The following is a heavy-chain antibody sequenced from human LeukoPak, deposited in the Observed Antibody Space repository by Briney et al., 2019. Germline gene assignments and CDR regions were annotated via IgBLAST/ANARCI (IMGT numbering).Heavy chain of an antibody. D-gene: IGHD5-12*01. CDR2: IIPIFGTA. Sequence: GGSLRLSCAASGFTFSSYAISWVRQAPGQGLEWMGGIIPIFGTANYAQKFQGRVTITADESTSTAYMELSSLRSEDTAVYYCASGYRELVGMIYYFDCWGQGTLVTVSS. CDR3: ASGYRELVGMIYYFDC. J-gene: IGHJ4*02. V-gene: IGHV1-69*01. CDR1: GFTFSSYA.